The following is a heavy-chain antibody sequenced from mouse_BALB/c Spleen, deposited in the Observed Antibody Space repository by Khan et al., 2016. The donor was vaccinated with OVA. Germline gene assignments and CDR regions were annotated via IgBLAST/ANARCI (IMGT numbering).Heavy chain of an antibody. V-gene: IGHV1-22*01. CDR2: INPDNGAT. Sequence: EVQLQQSGPELVKPGASVKMSCKTSGYTFTEYTLHWVKQSQGKSLEWIGDINPDNGATSYNQTFKGKATLTVDKASSTAYMEFRSPTSEDSAVTRSARDAGRHWGQGTSVTVSS. D-gene: IGHD3-3*01. CDR3: ARDAGRH. J-gene: IGHJ4*01. CDR1: GYTFTEYT.